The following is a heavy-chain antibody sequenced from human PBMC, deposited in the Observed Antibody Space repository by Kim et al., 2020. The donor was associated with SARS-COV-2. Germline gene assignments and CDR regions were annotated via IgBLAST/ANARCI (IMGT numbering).Heavy chain of an antibody. CDR2: ISSSSSYI. V-gene: IGHV3-21*01. Sequence: GGSLRLSCAASGFTFSSYSMNWVRQAPGKGLEWVSSISSSSSYINYADSVKGRFTISRDNAKNSLYLQMNSLRAEDTAVYYCARALITMTYYFDYWGQGTLVTVSS. D-gene: IGHD3-22*01. CDR3: ARALITMTYYFDY. CDR1: GFTFSSYS. J-gene: IGHJ4*02.